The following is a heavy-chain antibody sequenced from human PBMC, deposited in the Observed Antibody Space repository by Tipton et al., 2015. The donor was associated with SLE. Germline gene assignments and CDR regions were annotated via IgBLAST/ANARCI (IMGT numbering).Heavy chain of an antibody. CDR2: IIPIFGTA. CDR3: ARGVIGGTPYSYSHYTDV. CDR1: GGTFSSYA. D-gene: IGHD1-1*01. Sequence: QSGAEVKKPGSSVKVSCKASGGTFSSYAISWVRQAPGQGLEWMGGIIPIFGTANYAQKFQGRVTITADESTSTAYMELTSLRSEDTAVYYCARGVIGGTPYSYSHYTDVGGTGTTVTVSS. V-gene: IGHV1-69*01. J-gene: IGHJ6*03.